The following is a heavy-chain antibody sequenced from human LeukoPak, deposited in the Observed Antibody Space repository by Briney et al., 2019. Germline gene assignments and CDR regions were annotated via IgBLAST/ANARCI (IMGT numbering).Heavy chain of an antibody. CDR3: ARTDSKSYSSGRYNY. D-gene: IGHD6-19*01. CDR1: GGSISSSSYY. CDR2: IYYSGST. V-gene: IGHV4-39*01. J-gene: IGHJ4*02. Sequence: SETLSLTCTVSGGSISSSSYYWGWIRQPPGKGLEWIGSIYYSGSTYYNPSLKSRVTISVDTSKNQFSLKLSSVTATDTAVYYCARTDSKSYSSGRYNYWGQGTLVTVSS.